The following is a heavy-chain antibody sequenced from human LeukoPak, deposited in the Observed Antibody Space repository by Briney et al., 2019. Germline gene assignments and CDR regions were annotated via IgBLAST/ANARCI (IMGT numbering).Heavy chain of an antibody. CDR3: AKDYCSSTSCYTLGNYYYYMDV. CDR1: GFTFSSYG. Sequence: GSLRLSCAASGFTFSSYGMHWVRQAPGKGLEWVAFIRYDGSNKYYADSVKGRFTISRDNSKNTLYLQMNSLRAEDTAVYYCAKDYCSSTSCYTLGNYYYYMDVWGKGTTVTVSS. D-gene: IGHD2-2*02. J-gene: IGHJ6*03. V-gene: IGHV3-30*02. CDR2: IRYDGSNK.